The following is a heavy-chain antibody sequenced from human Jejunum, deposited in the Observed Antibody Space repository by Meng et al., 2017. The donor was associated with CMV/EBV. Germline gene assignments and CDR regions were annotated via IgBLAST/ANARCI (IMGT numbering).Heavy chain of an antibody. J-gene: IGHJ4*02. Sequence: HLKESGLGLVKPSKTLALTCSVSGGSIGSGDYYWSWIRQPPGKGLEWIGYIHDTGSTYYNPSLKSRVDISLGTSRNHFSLTLSSVTAEDTAVYFCARGSIFVSFDSWGQGTLVTVSS. D-gene: IGHD3-3*01. CDR3: ARGSIFVSFDS. CDR1: GGSIGSGDYY. CDR2: IHDTGST. V-gene: IGHV4-30-4*08.